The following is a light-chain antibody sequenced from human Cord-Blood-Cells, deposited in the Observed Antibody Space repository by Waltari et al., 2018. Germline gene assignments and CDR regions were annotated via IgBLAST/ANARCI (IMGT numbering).Light chain of an antibody. Sequence: DFQITQSPSSLSSSVGDRVTITCRASQSISSYLNWYQQKPGKAPKLLIYCASSLQRGVPSRFSGSGSGTDFTLTISSLQPEDVATYYCQQSYSTPWTFGQGTKVEIK. V-gene: IGKV1-39*01. CDR2: CAS. J-gene: IGKJ1*01. CDR1: QSISSY. CDR3: QQSYSTPWT.